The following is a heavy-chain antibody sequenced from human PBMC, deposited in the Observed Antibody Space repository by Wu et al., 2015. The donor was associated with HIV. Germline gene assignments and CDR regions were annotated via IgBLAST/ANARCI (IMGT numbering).Heavy chain of an antibody. Sequence: QVQLVQSGAEVTKPGASVRVSCQTSGYTFTAHYIHWVRQAPGQGLEWMGWIRPDSGATNYAQKFQGRVTMTRDTSFSIVYMELRRLRSDDTAVYYCATDFDYISGFVYWGQGTL. CDR2: IRPDSGAT. J-gene: IGHJ4*02. V-gene: IGHV1-2*02. CDR1: GYTFTAHY. CDR3: ATDFDYISGFVY. D-gene: IGHD6-19*01.